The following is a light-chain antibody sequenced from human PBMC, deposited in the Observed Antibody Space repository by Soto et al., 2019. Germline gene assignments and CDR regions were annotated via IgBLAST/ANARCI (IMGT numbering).Light chain of an antibody. V-gene: IGKV3-20*01. J-gene: IGKJ5*01. CDR1: QSISSN. CDR3: QQYSSSPIT. Sequence: IVLTQSPATLSLSPGERATLSCRASQSISSNLAWYKQKPGQAPRRLIYGASSRATGIPDRFSGGGSGTEFSLTISRLDPEDFAVYYCQQYSSSPITFGQGARLEIK. CDR2: GAS.